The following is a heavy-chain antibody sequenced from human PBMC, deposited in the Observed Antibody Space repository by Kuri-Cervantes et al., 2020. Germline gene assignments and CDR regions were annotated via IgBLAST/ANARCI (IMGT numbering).Heavy chain of an antibody. CDR1: DFTFSTYA. D-gene: IGHD2-2*01. V-gene: IGHV3-23*01. CDR3: ARYCSSTSCSLRYGMDV. Sequence: GGSLRLSCAASDFTFSTYAMSWVRRAPGKGLEWVSTLSGSGGTTYYADSVKGRFTISRDNSKNTLYLQMNSLRAEDTAVYFCARYCSSTSCSLRYGMDVWGQGTTVTVSS. CDR2: LSGSGGTT. J-gene: IGHJ6*02.